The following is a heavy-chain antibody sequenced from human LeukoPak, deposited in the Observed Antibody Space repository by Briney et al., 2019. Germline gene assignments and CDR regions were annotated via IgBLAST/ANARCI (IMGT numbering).Heavy chain of an antibody. CDR2: INPSKGDT. D-gene: IGHD3-16*01. CDR3: AREQPPFGWFDP. V-gene: IGHV1-46*01. CDR1: GYTFTTHL. J-gene: IGHJ5*02. Sequence: GASVKVSCKTSGYTFTTHLVHWVRQAPGQGHEWMGRINPSKGDTHYAQKFQGRVTVTRDTSTSTVYMELSSLRFEDTAIYHCAREQPPFGWFDPWGQGTLVTVSS.